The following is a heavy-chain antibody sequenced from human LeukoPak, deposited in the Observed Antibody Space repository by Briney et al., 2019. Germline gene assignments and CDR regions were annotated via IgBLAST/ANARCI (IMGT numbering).Heavy chain of an antibody. J-gene: IGHJ4*02. Sequence: VGSLRLSCAASGFTFSSYAMSWVRQAPGKGLEWVSAISGSGGSTYYADSVKGRFTISRDNSKNTLYLQMNSLRAEDTAVYYCAREFYNSSGDYYRSIYYWGQGTPVTVPS. V-gene: IGHV3-23*01. CDR1: GFTFSSYA. CDR3: AREFYNSSGDYYRSIYY. D-gene: IGHD3-22*01. CDR2: ISGSGGST.